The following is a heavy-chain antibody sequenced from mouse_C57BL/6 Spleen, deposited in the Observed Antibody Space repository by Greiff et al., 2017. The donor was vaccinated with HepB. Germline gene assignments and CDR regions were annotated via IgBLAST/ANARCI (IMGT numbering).Heavy chain of an antibody. J-gene: IGHJ2*01. D-gene: IGHD1-3*01. V-gene: IGHV3-6*01. CDR1: GYSITSGYY. CDR2: ISYDGSN. Sequence: DVKLVESGPGLVKPSQSLSLTCSVTGYSITSGYYWNWIRQFPGNKLEWMGYISYDGSNNYNPSLKNRISITRDTSKNQFFLKLNSVTTEDTATYYCAREWQLTYYFDYWGQGTTLTVSS. CDR3: AREWQLTYYFDY.